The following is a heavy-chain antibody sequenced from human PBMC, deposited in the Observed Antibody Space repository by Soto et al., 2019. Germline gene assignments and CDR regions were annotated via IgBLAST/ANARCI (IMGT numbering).Heavy chain of an antibody. Sequence: QVQLQESGPGLVKPSGTLSLTCAVSGGSTSSSNWWSWVRQPPGKGLEWIGEIYHSGSTNYNPSLKSRVTISVDKSKNQFSLKLSSVTAADTAVYYCARDPRGGCTNGVCLYYFDYWGQGTLVTVSS. CDR1: GGSTSSSNW. D-gene: IGHD2-8*01. V-gene: IGHV4-4*02. J-gene: IGHJ4*02. CDR2: IYHSGST. CDR3: ARDPRGGCTNGVCLYYFDY.